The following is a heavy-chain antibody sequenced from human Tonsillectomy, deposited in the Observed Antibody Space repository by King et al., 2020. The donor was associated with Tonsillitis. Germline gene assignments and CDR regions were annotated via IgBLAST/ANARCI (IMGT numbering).Heavy chain of an antibody. D-gene: IGHD6-19*01. CDR3: ARDLGGSGWYWDV. CDR1: GFTFSSYS. V-gene: IGHV3-48*02. CDR2: ISSSSTI. J-gene: IGHJ6*02. Sequence: VQLVESGGGLVQPGGSLRLSCAASGFTFSSYSMNWVRQAPGKGLEWVSYISSSSTIYYADSVKGRFTISRDNAKNSLYLQMNSLRDEDTAVYYCARDLGGSGWYWDVWGQGTTVTVSS.